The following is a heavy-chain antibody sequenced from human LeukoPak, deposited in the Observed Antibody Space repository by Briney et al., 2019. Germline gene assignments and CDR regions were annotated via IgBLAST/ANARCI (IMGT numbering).Heavy chain of an antibody. J-gene: IGHJ6*02. CDR1: GYTFTSYG. Sequence: ASVKVSCKASGYTFTSYGICWVRQAPGQGLEWMVWISAYNGNTNYAQKLQGRVTMTTDTSTSTAYMKLRSLRADDTAVYYCARDAAWIQLWFSYYGMDVWGQGTTVTVSS. CDR3: ARDAAWIQLWFSYYGMDV. CDR2: ISAYNGNT. D-gene: IGHD5-18*01. V-gene: IGHV1-18*01.